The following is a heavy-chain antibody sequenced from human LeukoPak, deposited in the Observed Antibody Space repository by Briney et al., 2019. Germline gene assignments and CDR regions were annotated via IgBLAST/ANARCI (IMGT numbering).Heavy chain of an antibody. J-gene: IGHJ4*02. Sequence: GGSLRLSCAASGFTVSSNYMSWVRQAPGKGLEWVAVISYDGSNKYYADSVKGRFTISRDNAKNSLYLQMNSLRAEDTAVYYCARAGGELSSFDYWGQGTLVTVSS. CDR3: ARAGGELSSFDY. V-gene: IGHV3-30*03. CDR2: ISYDGSNK. D-gene: IGHD3-10*01. CDR1: GFTVSSNY.